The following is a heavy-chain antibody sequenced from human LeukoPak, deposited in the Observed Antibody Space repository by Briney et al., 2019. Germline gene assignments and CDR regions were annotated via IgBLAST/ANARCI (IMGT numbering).Heavy chain of an antibody. V-gene: IGHV3-21*01. J-gene: IGHJ4*02. CDR3: ARCRVTHSSSSELDY. CDR2: ISSSSYI. CDR1: GFTYSSYS. D-gene: IGHD6-6*01. Sequence: GGSPRLSCAASGFTYSSYSMNWVRQAPGKGLEWVSSISSSSYIYYADSLKGRFAISRDNAKNSLYLQMNSLRAEDTAVYYCARCRVTHSSSSELDYWGQGTLVTVSS.